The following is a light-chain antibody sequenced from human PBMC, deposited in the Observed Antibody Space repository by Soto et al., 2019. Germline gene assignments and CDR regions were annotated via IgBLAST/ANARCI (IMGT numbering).Light chain of an antibody. CDR3: QQTYSTPMYT. V-gene: IGKV1-39*01. CDR1: QSINSY. CDR2: AAS. J-gene: IGKJ2*01. Sequence: DIQMTQSPSSLSASVGDRVTITCRASQSINSYLNWYQQKPGKAPKLLIYAASSLQSGVPSRFSGSGSGTDFTLTIGSLQPEDFATYYCQQTYSTPMYTFGQGTKLEIK.